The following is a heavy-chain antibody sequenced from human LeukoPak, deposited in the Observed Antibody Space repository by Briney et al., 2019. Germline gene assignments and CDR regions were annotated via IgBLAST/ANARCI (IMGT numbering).Heavy chain of an antibody. CDR1: GGSISSGNYY. D-gene: IGHD3-22*01. J-gene: IGHJ5*02. CDR2: IYYSGYT. CDR3: ARATLDDSRNWSDP. Sequence: SETLSLTCTVSGGSISSGNYYWSWIRQPPGKGLEWIGYIYYSGYTNYNPSLKSRVTISVDTSKNQFSLKLSSVTAADTAVYYCARATLDDSRNWSDPWGQGTLVTVSS. V-gene: IGHV4-61*01.